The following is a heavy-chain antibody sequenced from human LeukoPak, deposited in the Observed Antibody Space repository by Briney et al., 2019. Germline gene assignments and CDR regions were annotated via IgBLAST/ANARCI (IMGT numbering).Heavy chain of an antibody. D-gene: IGHD1-1*01. V-gene: IGHV1-69*01. CDR1: GSAFSNSG. J-gene: IGHJ4*02. Sequence: SVKVSCKASGSAFSNSGVSWVRQAPGKGLEWMGPIIPVFVTTKTAHTYQGRITIAAVETTSTGYMELSSLRSEDTAVYYCARGGYNSRYFDYWGQGTLVTVSS. CDR3: ARGGYNSRYFDY. CDR2: IIPVFVTT.